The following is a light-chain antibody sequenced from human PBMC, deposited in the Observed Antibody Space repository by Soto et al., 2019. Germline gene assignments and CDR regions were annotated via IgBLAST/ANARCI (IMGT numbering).Light chain of an antibody. CDR2: DVS. J-gene: IGLJ1*01. V-gene: IGLV2-14*03. Sequence: QSVLTQPASVSGSPGQSITISCTGTSSEVGGYNYVSWYQHHPGKAPKLIIYDVSNRPSGVSNRFSGSKSGNTASLTISGLQPEDEADYYCSSYTTSNTRQLVFGTGTKVTVL. CDR1: SSEVGGYNY. CDR3: SSYTTSNTRQLV.